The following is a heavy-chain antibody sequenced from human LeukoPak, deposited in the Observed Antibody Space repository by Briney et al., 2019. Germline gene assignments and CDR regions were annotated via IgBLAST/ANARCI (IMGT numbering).Heavy chain of an antibody. Sequence: PGGSLRLSCAASGFTFSNAWMSWVRQGPGKGLEWVGRIKSKTDGGTTDYAAPVKGRFTISRDDSKNTLYLQTNSLKTEDTAVYYCTTQRSRITMVRGVIRSDHWGQGTLVTVSS. CDR1: GFTFSNAW. V-gene: IGHV3-15*01. J-gene: IGHJ4*02. CDR2: IKSKTDGGTT. CDR3: TTQRSRITMVRGVIRSDH. D-gene: IGHD3-10*01.